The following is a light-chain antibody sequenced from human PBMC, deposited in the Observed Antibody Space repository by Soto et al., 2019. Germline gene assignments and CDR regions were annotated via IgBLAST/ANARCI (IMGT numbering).Light chain of an antibody. J-gene: IGLJ2*01. CDR3: SSYRYSSTPLI. CDR1: SSDIGTYRY. Sequence: SVLTRPASVSGSPGRSIASSCTGTSSDIGTYRYVSWYQHHPGKAPKLLISEVSNRPSGISTRFSGSKSGNTASLTISGLQAEDEADYYCSSYRYSSTPLIFGGGTKVTV. CDR2: EVS. V-gene: IGLV2-14*01.